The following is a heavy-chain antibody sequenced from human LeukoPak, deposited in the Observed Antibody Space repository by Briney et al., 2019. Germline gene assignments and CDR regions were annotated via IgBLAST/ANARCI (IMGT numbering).Heavy chain of an antibody. CDR2: IYYSGST. J-gene: IGHJ4*02. Sequence: SETLSLTCTVSGGSISSGDYYWRWIRQPPGKGLEWIGYIYYSGSTYYNPSLKSRVTISVDTSKNQFSLKLSSVTAADTAVYYCARSSRYSSGEIDYWGQGTLVTVSS. CDR1: GGSISSGDYY. CDR3: ARSSRYSSGEIDY. V-gene: IGHV4-30-4*01. D-gene: IGHD6-19*01.